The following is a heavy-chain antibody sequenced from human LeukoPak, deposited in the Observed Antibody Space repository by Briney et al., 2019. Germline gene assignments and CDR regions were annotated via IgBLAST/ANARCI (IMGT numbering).Heavy chain of an antibody. V-gene: IGHV3-74*01. Sequence: GGSLRLSCVGSGFTLKDHWMHWVRQSPGKGLEWLSRITHDGLSIAYADSVKGRFTISRDNAKNTVYLQMNSLRADDTAVYYCVRDSLVDLLPPFDSWGHGTPVTVSS. J-gene: IGHJ5*01. CDR1: GFTLKDHW. CDR2: ITHDGLSI. CDR3: VRDSLVDLLPPFDS. D-gene: IGHD3-9*01.